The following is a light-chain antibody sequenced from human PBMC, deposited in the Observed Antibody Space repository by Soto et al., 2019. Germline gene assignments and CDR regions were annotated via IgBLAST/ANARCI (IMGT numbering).Light chain of an antibody. J-gene: IGKJ2*01. Sequence: EIVMTQSPATLSVSPGETAMLSCRASLSVSSDLAWFQQKPGQAPRLLIYSASSRATGVPARFSGSGSGTEFTLTISSLQSEDFAVYYCQQYNNWPPYTFGRGTKLEIK. V-gene: IGKV3-15*01. CDR3: QQYNNWPPYT. CDR2: SAS. CDR1: LSVSSD.